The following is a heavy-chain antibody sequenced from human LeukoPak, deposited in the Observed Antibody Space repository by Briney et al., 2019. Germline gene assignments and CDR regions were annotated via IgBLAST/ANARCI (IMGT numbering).Heavy chain of an antibody. CDR3: ARTTEAHSWQTRYYSYYMDV. J-gene: IGHJ6*03. D-gene: IGHD6-13*01. V-gene: IGHV1-2*02. CDR1: GYTFTGYY. CDR2: ISPNSGGT. Sequence: ASVKVSCKASGYTFTGYYMHWVRQAPGQGLEWMGWISPNSGGTNYAQKFQGRVTMTRDTSISTAYMELGRLRSDDTAVYYCARTTEAHSWQTRYYSYYMDVWGKGTTVTVSS.